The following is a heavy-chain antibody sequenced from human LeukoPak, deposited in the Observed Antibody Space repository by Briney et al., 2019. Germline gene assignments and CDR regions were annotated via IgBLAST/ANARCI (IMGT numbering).Heavy chain of an antibody. J-gene: IGHJ4*02. CDR2: INSDGSTI. CDR1: GFTFSSYW. CDR3: ARGIAVAGPYYFDY. D-gene: IGHD6-19*01. V-gene: IGHV3-74*01. Sequence: PGGSLRLSCAASGFTFSSYWMHWVRQAPGKGLVWVSRINSDGSTITYADSVKGRFTISRDNARNTLYLQMNSLRAEDTAVYYCARGIAVAGPYYFDYWGRGTLVTVSS.